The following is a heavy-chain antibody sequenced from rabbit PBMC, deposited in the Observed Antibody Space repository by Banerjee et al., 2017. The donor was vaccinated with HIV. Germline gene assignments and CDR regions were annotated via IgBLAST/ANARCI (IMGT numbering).Heavy chain of an antibody. CDR1: GFDFSSYG. CDR2: IYTGSSGST. Sequence: QEQLVESGGGLVQPGGSLKLSCKASGFDFSSYGVSWVRQAPGKGLEWIACIYTGSSGSTYYASWAKGRFTISEPSSTTVTLQMTSLTVADTATYFCARYEYGDWYFGLWGQGTLVTVS. V-gene: IGHV1S45*01. D-gene: IGHD2-1*01. CDR3: ARYEYGDWYFGL. J-gene: IGHJ3*01.